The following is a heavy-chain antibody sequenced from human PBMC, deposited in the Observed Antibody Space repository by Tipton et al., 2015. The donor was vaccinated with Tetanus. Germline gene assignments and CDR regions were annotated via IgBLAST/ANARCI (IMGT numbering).Heavy chain of an antibody. CDR3: ARSRGYCGFASCFTGESGSGWSSSWSLDH. Sequence: SLRLSCAASGFTFNTYATHWVRQAPGKGLDWVATSSYDGSTNYYADSVKGRFNISRDNSKNTVYLHMSSLISDDTAVYSCARSRGYCGFASCFTGESGSGWSSSWSLDHWGRGTLVTVSS. CDR2: SSYDGSTN. V-gene: IGHV3-30-3*01. D-gene: IGHD2-2*02. J-gene: IGHJ4*02. CDR1: GFTFNTYA.